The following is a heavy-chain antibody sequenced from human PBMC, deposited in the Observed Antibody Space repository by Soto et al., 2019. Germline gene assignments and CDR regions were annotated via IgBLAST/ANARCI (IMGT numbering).Heavy chain of an antibody. V-gene: IGHV3-9*01. Sequence: PGGSLRLSCRASGFTFENYAMHWVRQTPGKGLEWLSGLNWNSRNIVYADSVKGRFTISRDNAKNSLYLQMNTLRVEDTALYYCARGIGAAAGKDDAFDIWGQGTMVTVS. CDR3: ARGIGAAAGKDDAFDI. D-gene: IGHD6-13*01. CDR2: LNWNSRNI. CDR1: GFTFENYA. J-gene: IGHJ3*02.